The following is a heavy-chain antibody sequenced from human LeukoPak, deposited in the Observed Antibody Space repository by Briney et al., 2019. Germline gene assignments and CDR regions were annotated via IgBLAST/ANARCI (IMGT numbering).Heavy chain of an antibody. CDR2: INSDGSST. V-gene: IGHV3-74*01. Sequence: GGSLRLSCAASGFTFSRYWMHWVRQAPGKGLVWVSRINSDGSSTNYADSVKGRFTISRDNSKNTVYLQMNSLRVEDTAIYYCARGQEFDDGVFDSWGQVTLVTVSS. J-gene: IGHJ4*02. CDR1: GFTFSRYW. CDR3: ARGQEFDDGVFDS. D-gene: IGHD1-1*01.